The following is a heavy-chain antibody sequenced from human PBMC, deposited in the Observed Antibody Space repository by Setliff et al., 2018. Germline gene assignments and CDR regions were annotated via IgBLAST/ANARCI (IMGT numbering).Heavy chain of an antibody. CDR1: GYSISSGYY. D-gene: IGHD1-20*01. CDR3: VRYNAREYYFDY. Sequence: KSSETLSLTCTVSGYSISSGYYWGWIRQPPGKGLEWIGSIYHSGSTYYNPSLKSRVTISVDTSKNQFSLKLSSVTAADTAVYYCVRYNAREYYFDYWGQGTLVTVSS. V-gene: IGHV4-38-2*02. J-gene: IGHJ4*02. CDR2: IYHSGST.